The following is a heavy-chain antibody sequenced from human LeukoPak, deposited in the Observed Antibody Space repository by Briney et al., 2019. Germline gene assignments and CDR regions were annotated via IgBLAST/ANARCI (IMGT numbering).Heavy chain of an antibody. Sequence: GGSLRLSCAASGFTFSDYYRSWIRQAPGKGLEWVSYISSSGSTIYYADSVKGRFTISRDNAKNSLYLQMNSLRAEDTAVYYCARDLSYYGGNSESSYWYFDLWGRGTLVTVSS. CDR2: ISSSGSTI. CDR3: ARDLSYYGGNSESSYWYFDL. D-gene: IGHD4-23*01. CDR1: GFTFSDYY. J-gene: IGHJ2*01. V-gene: IGHV3-11*01.